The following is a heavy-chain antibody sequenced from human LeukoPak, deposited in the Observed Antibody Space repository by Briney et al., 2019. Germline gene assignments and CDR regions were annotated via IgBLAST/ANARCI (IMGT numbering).Heavy chain of an antibody. V-gene: IGHV4-34*01. D-gene: IGHD4-23*01. Sequence: SGTLSLTCAVSGGSFSGYYWSWIRQPPGKGLEWIGEINHSGSTNYNPSLKSRVTISVDTSKNQFSLKLSSVTAADTAVYYCARALRWKTIDYWGQGTLVTVSS. CDR2: INHSGST. J-gene: IGHJ4*02. CDR1: GGSFSGYY. CDR3: ARALRWKTIDY.